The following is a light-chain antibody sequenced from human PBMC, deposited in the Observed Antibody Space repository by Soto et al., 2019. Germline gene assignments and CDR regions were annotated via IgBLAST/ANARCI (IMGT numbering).Light chain of an antibody. J-gene: IGKJ4*01. V-gene: IGKV1-39*01. CDR2: VAS. Sequence: DIQMTQSPSTLSASVGDRVTITCRASQSISRWLAWYQQKPGKAPKVLIYVASNLQSGVPSRFSGSGSGTDFTLTISSLQPEDFATYYCQQSYTTPSFGGGTKVDIK. CDR3: QQSYTTPS. CDR1: QSISRW.